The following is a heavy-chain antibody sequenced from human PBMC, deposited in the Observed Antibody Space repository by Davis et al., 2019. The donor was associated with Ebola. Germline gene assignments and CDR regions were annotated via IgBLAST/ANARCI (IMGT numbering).Heavy chain of an antibody. V-gene: IGHV5-51*01. CDR3: ARQRGGTASRYFDY. CDR2: IYPRDSDT. D-gene: IGHD1-7*01. J-gene: IGHJ4*02. Sequence: GESLKISCKDFGFTFTNYWIAWVRQMPGKGLECMGVIYPRDSDTRYSPSFQGQVTISADKSISTASLQWSSLKASDTAMYYCARQRGGTASRYFDYWGQGTLVTVSS. CDR1: GFTFTNYW.